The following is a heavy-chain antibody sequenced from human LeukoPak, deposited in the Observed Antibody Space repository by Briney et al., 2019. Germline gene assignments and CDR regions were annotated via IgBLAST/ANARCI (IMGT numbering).Heavy chain of an antibody. CDR1: GFTFSTYW. V-gene: IGHV3-7*03. J-gene: IGHJ4*02. CDR3: AKELYGDYGSNFDY. Sequence: GGSLRLSCAASGFTFSTYWMSWVRQAPGKGLEWVANIKQDGSEKYSVDSVKGRFTISRDNSKNTLYLQMNSLRAEDTAVYYCAKELYGDYGSNFDYWGQGTLVTISS. D-gene: IGHD4-17*01. CDR2: IKQDGSEK.